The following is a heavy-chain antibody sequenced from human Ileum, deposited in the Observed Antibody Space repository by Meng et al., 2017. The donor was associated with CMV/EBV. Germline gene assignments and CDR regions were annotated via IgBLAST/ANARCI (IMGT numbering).Heavy chain of an antibody. CDR2: VHYSGTT. D-gene: IGHD3-10*01. Sequence: ESLKISCTVSGGSINDYYWSWIRQAPGKGLEWLGYVHYSGTTRYNPSVKSRVTMSVDKPKNQFSLRMNYVTAADTAFYYCARGGAYYGSGSYHGDYYFVYWGQGTLVTVSS. J-gene: IGHJ4*02. CDR3: ARGGAYYGSGSYHGDYYFVY. CDR1: GGSINDYY. V-gene: IGHV4-59*01.